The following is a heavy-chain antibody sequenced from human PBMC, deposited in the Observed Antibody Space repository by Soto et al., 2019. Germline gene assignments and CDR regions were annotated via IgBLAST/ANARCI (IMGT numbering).Heavy chain of an antibody. CDR1: GFSLSTSGVG. V-gene: IGHV2-5*02. J-gene: IGHJ4*02. CDR2: IYWDDDK. CDR3: AHSLVPYMVWGVIGFDY. D-gene: IGHD3-10*01. Sequence: SGPTLVKPTQTLTLTCTFSGFSLSTSGVGVGWIRQPPGKALEWLALIYWDDDKRYSPSLKSRLTITKDTSKNQVVLTMTNMDPVDTATYYCAHSLVPYMVWGVIGFDYWGQGTLVTVSS.